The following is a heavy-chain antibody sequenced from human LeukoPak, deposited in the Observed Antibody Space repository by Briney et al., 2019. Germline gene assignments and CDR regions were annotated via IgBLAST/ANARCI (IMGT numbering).Heavy chain of an antibody. J-gene: IGHJ4*02. Sequence: PGGSLRLSCVFSGFTFSNYWMSWVRQAPGKGLEWVANIKQDESEKHYVDSVKGRFTISRDNAKNSLYLQMNSLRAEDTAVYYCARDAEGYNFDYWGQGTLVTVSS. D-gene: IGHD5-24*01. V-gene: IGHV3-7*03. CDR2: IKQDESEK. CDR1: GFTFSNYW. CDR3: ARDAEGYNFDY.